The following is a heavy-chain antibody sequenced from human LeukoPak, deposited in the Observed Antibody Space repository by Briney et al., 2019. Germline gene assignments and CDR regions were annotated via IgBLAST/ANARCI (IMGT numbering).Heavy chain of an antibody. Sequence: GGSLRLSCAASGFSVSNNYMSWVRQAPGKGLKWVSVIYSGGSTYYADSVKGRFTISRDNFKNTLYLQMNNLTAEDTAVYYCARADGRSWSLSFDSWGQGTLVTVSS. CDR3: ARADGRSWSLSFDS. CDR1: GFSVSNNY. V-gene: IGHV3-66*01. D-gene: IGHD6-13*01. J-gene: IGHJ4*02. CDR2: IYSGGST.